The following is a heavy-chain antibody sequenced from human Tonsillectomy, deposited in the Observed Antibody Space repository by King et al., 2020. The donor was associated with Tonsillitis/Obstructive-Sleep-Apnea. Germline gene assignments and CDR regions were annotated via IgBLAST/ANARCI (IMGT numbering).Heavy chain of an antibody. CDR3: ARGSTVTTVDYFYFYMDV. V-gene: IGHV4-59*08. D-gene: IGHD4-11*01. CDR1: GGSINNYY. CDR2: IYYNGNT. J-gene: IGHJ6*03. Sequence: QLQESGPGLVKPSETLSLTCIVSGGSINNYYWNWIRQPPGKGLEWIGYIYYNGNTNYNPSLKSRVTISLNTSKNQFSLRLSSVTAADTAVYYCARGSTVTTVDYFYFYMDVWGKGTTVTVSS.